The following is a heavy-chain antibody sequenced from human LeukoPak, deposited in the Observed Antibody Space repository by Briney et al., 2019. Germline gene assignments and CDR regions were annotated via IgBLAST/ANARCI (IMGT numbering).Heavy chain of an antibody. CDR3: ARDKGSYGIDF. J-gene: IGHJ4*02. V-gene: IGHV3-48*03. Sequence: PGGSLRLSCAASGFTFSSYEMNWVRQAPGKGLQWISYIRSGGTTIYYADSVKGRFTISRDDAENSLYLQMNSLRAEDTAVYYCARDKGSYGIDFWGQGTLVTVSS. CDR2: IRSGGTTI. D-gene: IGHD1-26*01. CDR1: GFTFSSYE.